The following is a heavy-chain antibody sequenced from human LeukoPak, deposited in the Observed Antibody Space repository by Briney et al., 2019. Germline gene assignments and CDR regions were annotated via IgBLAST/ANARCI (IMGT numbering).Heavy chain of an antibody. CDR2: IYYTGST. D-gene: IGHD3-3*01. J-gene: IGHJ6*03. Sequence: SETLSLTCSVSGGSVTSGGFYWGWLRQPPGKGPEWIATIYYTGSTYYNPSLKSRVTISVDTSKNQFSLKLSSVTAADTAVYYCASRPDYDFWSGYYMYYYMDVWGKGTTVTVSS. CDR1: GGSVTSGGFY. CDR3: ASRPDYDFWSGYYMYYYMDV. V-gene: IGHV4-39*01.